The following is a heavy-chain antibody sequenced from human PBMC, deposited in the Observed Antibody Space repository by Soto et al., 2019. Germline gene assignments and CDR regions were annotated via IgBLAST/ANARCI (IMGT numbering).Heavy chain of an antibody. V-gene: IGHV4-39*01. Sequence: QLQLQESAPGLVKPSETLSLTCTVSGGYISSSSYYWGWIRQPPGKGLEWIGSIYYSGSTYYNPSLKSRVTISVDTYKNQFSLKLSAVTAADTALYYCARHLNRWSHIHYWVQGTLVTVSS. CDR3: ARHLNRWSHIHY. CDR1: GGYISSSSYY. CDR2: IYYSGST. J-gene: IGHJ4*02. D-gene: IGHD1-1*01.